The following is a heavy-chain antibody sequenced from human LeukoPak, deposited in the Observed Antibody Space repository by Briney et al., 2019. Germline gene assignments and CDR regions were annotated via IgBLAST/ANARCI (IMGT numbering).Heavy chain of an antibody. Sequence: AAVKVSCKASGYTFTSYYMHWVRQAPGQGLEWMAEINPSDGSTNYAQNFRGRVTMTRDTATSTVYMELRSLSSEDAAVYYCARALWELLPYFDLWAQGTLVTVSS. J-gene: IGHJ4*02. V-gene: IGHV1-46*01. CDR2: INPSDGST. CDR1: GYTFTSYY. D-gene: IGHD1-26*01. CDR3: ARALWELLPYFDL.